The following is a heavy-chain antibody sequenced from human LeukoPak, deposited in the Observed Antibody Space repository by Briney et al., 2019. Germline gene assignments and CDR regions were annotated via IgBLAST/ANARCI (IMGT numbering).Heavy chain of an antibody. Sequence: SETLSLTCTVSRGSVTGYSWSWVRQPPGKGLEWIGYIHYTGTTIYNHSLKSRVTISVDTSKNQFSLRLNSVTAADTAIYYCTRLPPIGAFENGLDVWGQGTTVSVSS. CDR1: RGSVTGYS. J-gene: IGHJ6*01. CDR2: IHYTGTT. D-gene: IGHD3-3*01. CDR3: TRLPPIGAFENGLDV. V-gene: IGHV4-59*08.